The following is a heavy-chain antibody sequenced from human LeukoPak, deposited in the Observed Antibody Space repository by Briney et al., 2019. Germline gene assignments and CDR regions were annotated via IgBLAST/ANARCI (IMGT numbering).Heavy chain of an antibody. CDR1: GYTFTSYD. CDR3: ARGRSRRYSSSWQRPYYFDY. CDR2: MNPNSGNT. V-gene: IGHV1-8*01. D-gene: IGHD6-13*01. Sequence: ASVKVSCKASGYTFTSYDINWVRQATGQGLEWMGWMNPNSGNTGYAQKFQGRVTMTRNTSISTAYMELSSLRSEDTAVYYCARGRSRRYSSSWQRPYYFDYWGQGTLVTVSS. J-gene: IGHJ4*02.